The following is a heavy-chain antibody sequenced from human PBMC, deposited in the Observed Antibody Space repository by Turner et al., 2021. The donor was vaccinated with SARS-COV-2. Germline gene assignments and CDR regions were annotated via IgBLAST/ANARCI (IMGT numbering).Heavy chain of an antibody. Sequence: QLQLQASVPGLMRPSESLSLTCTVSGGSISSSSYYWGWMRQPTGKGLEWIGSNDYSGSTYYNPSLESRVTISVDTSMNQFSLKLGSVTAADTAVYFCARMSCSSISGYEKVFDYWGQGTLVTVSS. CDR2: NDYSGST. CDR1: GGSISSSSYY. CDR3: ARMSCSSISGYEKVFDY. V-gene: IGHV4-39*01. J-gene: IGHJ4*02. D-gene: IGHD2-2*01.